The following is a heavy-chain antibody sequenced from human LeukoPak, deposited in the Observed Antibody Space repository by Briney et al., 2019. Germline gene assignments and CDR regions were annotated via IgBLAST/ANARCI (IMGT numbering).Heavy chain of an antibody. J-gene: IGHJ4*02. D-gene: IGHD6-19*01. CDR1: GFTFSSYA. CDR3: ATVIMGSGWYFDF. Sequence: PGGSLRLSCAVSGFTFSSYAMSWVRQAPGKGLEWVSAISGSGGSTFYADSVKGRFTISRDNSKNTLYLQMNSLRAEDSAVYYCATVIMGSGWYFDFWGQGTLVTVSS. V-gene: IGHV3-23*01. CDR2: ISGSGGST.